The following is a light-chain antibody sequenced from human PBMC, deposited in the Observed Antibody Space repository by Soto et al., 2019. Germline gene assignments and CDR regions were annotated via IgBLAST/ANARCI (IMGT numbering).Light chain of an antibody. CDR1: QSVNSN. J-gene: IGKJ4*01. CDR3: QHYNNWPLT. Sequence: EIVMTHSPATLSVSPGERATLSCRASQSVNSNLAWYQQKPGQAPRLLIYGASTRATGIPARFSGSGSGTEFTLTISSLQSEDFAVYYCQHYNNWPLTFGGGTKV. V-gene: IGKV3-15*01. CDR2: GAS.